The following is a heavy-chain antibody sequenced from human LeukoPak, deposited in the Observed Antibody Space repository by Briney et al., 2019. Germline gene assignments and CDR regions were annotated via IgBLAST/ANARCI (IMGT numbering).Heavy chain of an antibody. CDR3: ARSPPTPGIAVAGMTYFDY. Sequence: PSETLSLTCTVSGGSITSYYWSWFRQPPGKGLELIGYINYSGGNNCDPSLKSRVTISMDTSKNQFSLKLSSVTAADTAVYYCARSPPTPGIAVAGMTYFDYWGQGTLVTVSS. J-gene: IGHJ4*02. V-gene: IGHV4-59*01. CDR2: INYSGGN. CDR1: GGSITSYY. D-gene: IGHD6-19*01.